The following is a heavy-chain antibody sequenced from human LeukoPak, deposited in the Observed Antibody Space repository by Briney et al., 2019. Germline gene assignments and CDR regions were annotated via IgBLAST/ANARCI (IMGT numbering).Heavy chain of an antibody. J-gene: IGHJ3*02. CDR1: GFTFSSYW. CDR3: ASTYYDSSTHAFDI. CDR2: IKRDGSEK. Sequence: GGSLRVSCAASGFTFSSYWMSWVRQAPGKGLEWVANIKRDGSEKYYVDSVKGRFTISRDNAKNSLLLQMNSLRAEDTALYYCASTYYDSSTHAFDIWGQGTMVTVSS. D-gene: IGHD3-22*01. V-gene: IGHV3-7*01.